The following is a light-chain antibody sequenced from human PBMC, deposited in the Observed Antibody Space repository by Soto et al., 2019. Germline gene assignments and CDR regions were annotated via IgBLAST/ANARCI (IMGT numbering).Light chain of an antibody. CDR3: SSYTSSATYV. J-gene: IGLJ1*01. CDR1: NNDIGGYNY. CDR2: ELT. Sequence: QSVLTQPASVSGSPGQSITISCTGTNNDIGGYNYVSWYQQHPGKAPKLVIYELTNRPSGVSNRFSGSKSGNTASLTISGLQAEDGADYYCSSYTSSATYVFGTGTKVTVL. V-gene: IGLV2-14*01.